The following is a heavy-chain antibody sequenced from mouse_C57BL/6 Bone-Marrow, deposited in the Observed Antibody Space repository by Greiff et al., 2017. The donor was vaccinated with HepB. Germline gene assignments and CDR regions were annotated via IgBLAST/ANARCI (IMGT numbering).Heavy chain of an antibody. CDR3: ASELGPFAY. Sequence: LVESGPELVKPGASVKISCKASGYSFTDYNMNWVKQSNGKSLEWIGLINPNYGTTSYNQKFKGKATLTVDQSSSTAYMQLNSLTSEDSAVYYCASELGPFAYWGQGTLVTVSA. CDR2: INPNYGTT. D-gene: IGHD4-1*01. CDR1: GYSFTDYN. V-gene: IGHV1-39*01. J-gene: IGHJ3*01.